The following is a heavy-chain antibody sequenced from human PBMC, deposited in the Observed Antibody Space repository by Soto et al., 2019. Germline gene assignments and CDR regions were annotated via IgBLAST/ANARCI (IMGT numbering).Heavy chain of an antibody. D-gene: IGHD2-2*02. Sequence: SETLSLTCAVSGGSISSGGYSWSWIRQPPGKGLEWIGYIYHSGNTYYNPSLKSRATISVDRSKNQFSLKLSSVTAADTAVYYCGRDAGVCNNAGCYSWFDHWGQGTLVTVSS. V-gene: IGHV4-30-2*01. CDR1: GGSISSGGYS. J-gene: IGHJ5*02. CDR2: IYHSGNT. CDR3: GRDAGVCNNAGCYSWFDH.